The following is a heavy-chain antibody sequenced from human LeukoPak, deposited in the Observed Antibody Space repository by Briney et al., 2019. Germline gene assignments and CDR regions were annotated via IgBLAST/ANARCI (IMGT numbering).Heavy chain of an antibody. CDR3: AKEQRGHFVVVTAILNY. J-gene: IGHJ4*02. V-gene: IGHV3-30*18. Sequence: PGRSLRLSCAASGSTFGSYGMHWVRQAPGKGLEWVAVISYDGSEKYYEDSVKGRFTISRDNSKNTLYLQMNSLRAEDTAVYYCAKEQRGHFVVVTAILNYWGQGTLVTVSS. CDR1: GSTFGSYG. D-gene: IGHD2-21*02. CDR2: ISYDGSEK.